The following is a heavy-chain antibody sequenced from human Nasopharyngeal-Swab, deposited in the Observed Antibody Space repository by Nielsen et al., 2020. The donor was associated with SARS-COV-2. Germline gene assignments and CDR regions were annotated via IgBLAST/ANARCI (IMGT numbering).Heavy chain of an antibody. CDR3: ARGYYYDSSGYFDY. CDR1: GFSLSTSGMC. J-gene: IGHJ4*02. D-gene: IGHD3-22*01. V-gene: IGHV2-70*11. Sequence: SGPMLVKPIQTLTLTCTFSGFSLSTSGMCVSWIRQPPGKALEWLARIDWDDDKYYSTSLKTRLTISKDTSKNQVVLTMTNMDPVDTATYYCARGYYYDSSGYFDYWGQGTLVTVSS. CDR2: IDWDDDK.